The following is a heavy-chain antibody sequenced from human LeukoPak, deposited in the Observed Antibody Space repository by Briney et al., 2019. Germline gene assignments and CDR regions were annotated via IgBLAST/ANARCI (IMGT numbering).Heavy chain of an antibody. CDR1: GGSISSSTFY. J-gene: IGHJ4*02. Sequence: SETLSLTCTVSGGSISSSTFYWSWIRQPPGKGLEWIGEINHSGSTNYNPSLKSRVTISVDTSKNHFSLKLTSVTAADTAVYYCAREGDKDYWGQGTLVTVSS. D-gene: IGHD3-16*01. V-gene: IGHV4-39*02. CDR2: INHSGST. CDR3: AREGDKDY.